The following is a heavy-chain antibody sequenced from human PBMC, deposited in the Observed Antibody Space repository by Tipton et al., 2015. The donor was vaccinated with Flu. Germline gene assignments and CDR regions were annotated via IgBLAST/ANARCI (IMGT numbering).Heavy chain of an antibody. CDR1: GFSFSNSW. CDR3: SKSLDY. J-gene: IGHJ4*02. Sequence: SLRLSCAASGFSFSNSWMDWVRRTPGKGLEWVANIKQDGSEKYYVDSVKGRFTISRDNAKNSLYLQMNSLRAEDTAVYYCSKSLDYWGQGTLVTVSS. V-gene: IGHV3-7*01. CDR2: IKQDGSEK.